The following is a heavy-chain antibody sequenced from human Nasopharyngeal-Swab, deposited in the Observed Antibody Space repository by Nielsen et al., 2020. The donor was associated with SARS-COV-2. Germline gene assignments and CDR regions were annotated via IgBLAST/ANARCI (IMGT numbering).Heavy chain of an antibody. V-gene: IGHV1-69*06. CDR1: GGTFSSYA. CDR3: ARARYYDSSGYYYYFDY. D-gene: IGHD3-22*01. J-gene: IGHJ4*02. CDR2: IIPIFGTA. Sequence: SVKVSCKASGGTFSSYAISWVRQAPGQGLEWMGGIIPIFGTANYAQRFQGRVTITADKSTSTAYMELSSLRSEDTAVYYCARARYYDSSGYYYYFDYWGQGTLVTVSS.